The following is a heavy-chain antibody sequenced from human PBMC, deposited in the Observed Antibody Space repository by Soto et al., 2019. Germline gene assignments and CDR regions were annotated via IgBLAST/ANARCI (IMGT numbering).Heavy chain of an antibody. CDR2: IYYSGST. V-gene: IGHV4-59*01. J-gene: IGHJ6*02. Sequence: QVQLQESGPGLVRPSETLSLTCTVSGGFINSYYWSWIRQPPGKGLEWIGYIYYSGSTNYNPSLKSRVTISVDKSKNQFSLNLSSVTAADTAVYYCASAEYCTGGDCREGNYYFGMDVWGQGTTVTVSS. CDR1: GGFINSYY. CDR3: ASAEYCTGGDCREGNYYFGMDV. D-gene: IGHD2-21*02.